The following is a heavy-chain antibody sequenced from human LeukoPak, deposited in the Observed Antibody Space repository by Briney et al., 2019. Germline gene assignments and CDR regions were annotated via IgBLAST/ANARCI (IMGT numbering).Heavy chain of an antibody. CDR3: ATKVVLVVAAMHDAFDI. D-gene: IGHD2-2*01. CDR1: GGSFSGYY. CDR2: INHSGST. Sequence: PSETLSLTCGVYGGSFSGYYWNWIRQSPGKGLEWIGEINHSGSTNYNPSLKSRVTISVDTSKNQFSLKLSSVTAADKAVYYGATKVVLVVAAMHDAFDIWGQGTMVTVSS. V-gene: IGHV4-34*01. J-gene: IGHJ3*02.